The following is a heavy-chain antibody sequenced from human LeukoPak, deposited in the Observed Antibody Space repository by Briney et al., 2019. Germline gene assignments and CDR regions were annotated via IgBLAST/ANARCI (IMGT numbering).Heavy chain of an antibody. CDR3: AKGKKITVAGLFDC. Sequence: PGGSLRLSCAASGFTFDDYAMHWVRQVPGKGLEWVSGISWNSGSIGYADSVKGRFTISRDKAKNSLYLHMNSLSAEDTALYYCAKGKKITVAGLFDCWGQGTLVTVSS. J-gene: IGHJ4*02. V-gene: IGHV3-9*01. CDR1: GFTFDDYA. CDR2: ISWNSGSI. D-gene: IGHD6-19*01.